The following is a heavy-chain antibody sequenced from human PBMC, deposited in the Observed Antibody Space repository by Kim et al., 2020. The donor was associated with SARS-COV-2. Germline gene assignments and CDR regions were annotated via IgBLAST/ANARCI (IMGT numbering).Heavy chain of an antibody. D-gene: IGHD3-22*01. CDR1: GFTFSSYG. Sequence: GGSLRLSCAASGFTFSSYGMHWVRQAPGKGLEWVAVISYDGSNKYYADSVKGRFTISRDNSKNTLYLQMNSLRAEDTAVYYCARVQGTYYYDSSGYYPEDAFDIWGQGTMVTVSS. J-gene: IGHJ3*02. V-gene: IGHV3-33*05. CDR3: ARVQGTYYYDSSGYYPEDAFDI. CDR2: ISYDGSNK.